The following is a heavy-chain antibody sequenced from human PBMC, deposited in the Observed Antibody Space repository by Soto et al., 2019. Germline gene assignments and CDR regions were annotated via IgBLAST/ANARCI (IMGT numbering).Heavy chain of an antibody. CDR2: IYHSGST. CDR3: ARESPMITFVGVMGMDV. Sequence: SERLSRTCAVSGGSISSSNWWSWVRQPPGKGLEWIGEIYHSGSTNYNPSLKSRVTISVDKSKDQFSLKLSSVTAADTAVYYCARESPMITFVGVMGMDVWGQGTTVTVSS. CDR1: GGSISSSNW. D-gene: IGHD3-16*01. V-gene: IGHV4-4*02. J-gene: IGHJ6*01.